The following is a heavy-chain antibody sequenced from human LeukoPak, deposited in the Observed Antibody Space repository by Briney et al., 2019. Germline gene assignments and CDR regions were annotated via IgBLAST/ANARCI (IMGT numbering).Heavy chain of an antibody. Sequence: SETLSLTCTVSGGSISSSSYYWGWIRQPPGKGLEWIGHIYTSGSTNYNPSLRSRVILSVDTSKNQFSLKLISVTVADTAIYYCARGQGATVPQVGKNWFDPWGQGTRVTVSS. J-gene: IGHJ5*02. CDR3: ARGQGATVPQVGKNWFDP. CDR2: IYTSGST. CDR1: GGSISSSSYY. D-gene: IGHD1-26*01. V-gene: IGHV4-39*07.